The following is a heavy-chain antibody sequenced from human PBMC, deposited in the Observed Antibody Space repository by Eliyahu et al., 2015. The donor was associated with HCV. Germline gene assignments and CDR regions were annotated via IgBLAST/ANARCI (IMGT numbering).Heavy chain of an antibody. CDR1: GYTFTNXX. D-gene: IGHD6-25*01. V-gene: IGHV7-4-1*02. Sequence: QVQLVQSGSELKNPGASVKVSCKASGYTFTNXXXNWLRQAPGQGLEWMGWINTNTGNPAXAQGFTGRFVFSLDTSVSTAYLQISSLKAEDTAVYYCARDETRLPTTARNNYSPDAFDVWGQGTMVTVSS. CDR2: INTNTGNP. J-gene: IGHJ3*01. CDR3: ARDETRLPTTARNNYSPDAFDV.